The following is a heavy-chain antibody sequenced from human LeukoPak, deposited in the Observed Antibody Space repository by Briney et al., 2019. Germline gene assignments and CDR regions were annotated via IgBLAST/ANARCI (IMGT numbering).Heavy chain of an antibody. Sequence: WGSLRLSCAASGFTFSRHGINWVRQAPGKGLEWVSGITPSGSVSYYAESVKGRFTISRDNSRNTLYLQMNSLRAEDTAVYYCARHSLWFGELSGGFDYWGQGTLVTVSS. CDR3: ARHSLWFGELSGGFDY. J-gene: IGHJ4*02. D-gene: IGHD3-10*01. CDR2: ITPSGSVS. CDR1: GFTFSRHG. V-gene: IGHV3-23*01.